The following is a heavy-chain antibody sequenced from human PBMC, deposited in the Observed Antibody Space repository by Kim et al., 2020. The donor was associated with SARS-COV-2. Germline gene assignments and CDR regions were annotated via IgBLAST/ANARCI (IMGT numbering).Heavy chain of an antibody. CDR1: GFTFSSYG. Sequence: GGSLRLSCAASGFTFSSYGMHWVRQAPGKGLEWVAVISYDGSNKYYADSVKGRFTISRDNSKNTLYLQMNSLRAEDTAVYYCARDVDTAMVSPFDYWCQG. V-gene: IGHV3-33*05. CDR2: ISYDGSNK. J-gene: IGHJ4*02. CDR3: ARDVDTAMVSPFDY. D-gene: IGHD5-18*01.